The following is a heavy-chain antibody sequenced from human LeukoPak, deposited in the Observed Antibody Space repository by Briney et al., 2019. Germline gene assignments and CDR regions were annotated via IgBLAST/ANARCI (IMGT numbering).Heavy chain of an antibody. CDR3: AREGAIAAPNWFDP. D-gene: IGHD6-13*01. CDR1: GFTFSSYS. CDR2: ISSSSSYI. V-gene: IGHV3-21*01. Sequence: PGGSLRLSCAASGFTFSSYSMNWVRQAPGKGLEWVSSISSSSSYIYCADSVKGRFTISRDNAKNSLYLQMNSLRAEDTAVYYCAREGAIAAPNWFDPWGQGTLVTVSS. J-gene: IGHJ5*02.